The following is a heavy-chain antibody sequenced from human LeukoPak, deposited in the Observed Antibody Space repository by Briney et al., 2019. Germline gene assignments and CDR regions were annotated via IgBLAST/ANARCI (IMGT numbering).Heavy chain of an antibody. D-gene: IGHD2-15*01. CDR3: ARGSSFDGYCSAGACDAGYYDS. Sequence: SETLSLTCAVYGESFSAYFWNWIRQAPGKPLEYIGEINHRGSSHYNPSLKTRVTLPVDTSKNQFSLKLTSVTAADTAVYFCARGSSFDGYCSAGACDAGYYDSWGQGTPVTVSS. CDR1: GESFSAYF. J-gene: IGHJ4*02. CDR2: INHRGSS. V-gene: IGHV4-34*01.